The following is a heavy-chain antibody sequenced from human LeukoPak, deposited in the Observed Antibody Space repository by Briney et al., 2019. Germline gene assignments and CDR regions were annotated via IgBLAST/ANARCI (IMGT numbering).Heavy chain of an antibody. D-gene: IGHD3-16*01. CDR3: ARERFRGGEGASDN. CDR2: ISYDASNK. J-gene: IGHJ3*02. Sequence: QPGGSLRLSCAASGFTFSSYGMHWVRQAPGKGLEWVARISYDASNKYYAESVRGRFTISRDNSKKTLYLQMKRLRVENTAAYICARERFRGGEGASDNWGQGTMVTVSS. CDR1: GFTFSSYG. V-gene: IGHV3-30*03.